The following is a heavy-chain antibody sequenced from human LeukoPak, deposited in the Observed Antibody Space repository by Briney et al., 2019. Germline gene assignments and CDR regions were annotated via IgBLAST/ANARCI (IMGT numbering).Heavy chain of an antibody. CDR1: GFTFSSYS. CDR3: AKPSYVQGAVAEFDY. J-gene: IGHJ4*02. V-gene: IGHV3-21*04. Sequence: GGSLRLSCAASGFTFSSYSMNWVRQAPGKGLEWVSSISSSSSYIYYADSVKGRFTISRDNSKNTLYLQMNSLRAEDTAVYYCAKPSYVQGAVAEFDYWGQGTLVTVSS. CDR2: ISSSSSYI. D-gene: IGHD6-19*01.